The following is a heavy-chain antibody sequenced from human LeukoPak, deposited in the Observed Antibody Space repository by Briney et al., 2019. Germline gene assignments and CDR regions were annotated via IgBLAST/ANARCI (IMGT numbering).Heavy chain of an antibody. CDR1: GFTFSSYG. J-gene: IGHJ4*02. CDR2: IWYDGSNK. V-gene: IGHV3-33*06. D-gene: IGHD5-24*01. Sequence: GGSLRLSCAASGFTFSSYGMHWVRQAPGKGLEWVAVIWYDGSNKYCADSVKGRFTISRDNSQNTLYLQMNSLRAEDTAVYYCAKDPVEMATIMGGYYFDYWGQGTLVTVSS. CDR3: AKDPVEMATIMGGYYFDY.